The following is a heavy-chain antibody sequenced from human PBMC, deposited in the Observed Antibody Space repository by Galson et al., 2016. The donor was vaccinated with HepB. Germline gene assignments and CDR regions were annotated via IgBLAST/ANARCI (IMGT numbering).Heavy chain of an antibody. V-gene: IGHV3-30-3*01. Sequence: SLRLSCAASGFSFRSHAMHWVRQAPGKGLEWVAVISHDGNNKYYADSVKGRFTISRDNSKNTLYVQMSSLRPEDTAVYYCARDRGRSSWYSNFDYWGQGTLGTVSS. D-gene: IGHD6-13*01. CDR3: ARDRGRSSWYSNFDY. J-gene: IGHJ4*02. CDR2: ISHDGNNK. CDR1: GFSFRSHA.